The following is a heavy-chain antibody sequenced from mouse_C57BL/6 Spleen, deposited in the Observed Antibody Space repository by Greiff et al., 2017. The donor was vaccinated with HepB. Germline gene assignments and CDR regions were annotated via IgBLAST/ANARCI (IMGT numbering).Heavy chain of an antibody. V-gene: IGHV1-22*01. CDR1: GYTFTDYN. D-gene: IGHD1-1*01. J-gene: IGHJ3*01. Sequence: EVQLQQSGPELVKPGASVKMSCKASGYTFTDYNMHWVKQSHGKSLEWIGYINPNNGGTSYNQKFKGKATLTVNKSSSTAYMELRSLTSEDSAVYYCARPHYYGSTGFAYWGQGTLVTVSA. CDR2: INPNNGGT. CDR3: ARPHYYGSTGFAY.